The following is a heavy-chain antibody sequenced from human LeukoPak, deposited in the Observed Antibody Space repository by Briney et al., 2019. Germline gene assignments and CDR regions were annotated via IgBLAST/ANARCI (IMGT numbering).Heavy chain of an antibody. CDR2: ISPSTNST. Sequence: RGSLRLSCAASGFIFSDYYTSWIRQAPGEGLGWVSYISPSTNSTYYADSVKGRLPNSRDNAKNSLLLQMNGLAAEDTAVYYWAREGGRYGDYDYWGQGTLVTVSS. CDR3: AREGGRYGDYDY. D-gene: IGHD4-17*01. CDR1: GFIFSDYY. V-gene: IGHV3-11*04. J-gene: IGHJ4*02.